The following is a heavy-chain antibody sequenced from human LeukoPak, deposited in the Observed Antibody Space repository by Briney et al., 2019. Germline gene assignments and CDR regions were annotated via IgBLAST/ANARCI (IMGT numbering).Heavy chain of an antibody. J-gene: IGHJ4*02. CDR1: GFSFSSYG. Sequence: GGSLRLSCAASGFSFSSYGMHWVRQAPGKGLEWVAFIRYDGSNKYYADSVKGRFTISRDNANNSLYLQMNSLRAEDTAVYYCARVTLTSANFDYWGQGTLVTVSS. V-gene: IGHV3-30*02. CDR2: IRYDGSNK. CDR3: ARVTLTSANFDY.